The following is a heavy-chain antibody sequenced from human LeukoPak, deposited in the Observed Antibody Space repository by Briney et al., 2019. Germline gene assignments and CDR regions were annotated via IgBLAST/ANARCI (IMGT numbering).Heavy chain of an antibody. V-gene: IGHV3-53*04. CDR2: IYSGGTT. Sequence: GGSLRLSCAASGFNVSSYYMNWVRQAPGKGLEWVSVIYSGGTTHYADSVRGRFSISRHNSKNTLYLQMNSLRTEDTAVYYCAKDLSYDSSGYAFDYWGQGTLVTVSS. J-gene: IGHJ4*02. CDR3: AKDLSYDSSGYAFDY. CDR1: GFNVSSYY. D-gene: IGHD3-22*01.